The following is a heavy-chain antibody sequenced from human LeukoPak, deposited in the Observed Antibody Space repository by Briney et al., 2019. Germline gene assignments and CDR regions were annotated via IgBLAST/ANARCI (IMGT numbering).Heavy chain of an antibody. D-gene: IGHD3-3*01. J-gene: IGHJ4*02. CDR3: ATRGSDFWSGFDF. CDR2: FDPENAEI. Sequence: ASVKVSCKLSGNTLRELPIQWVRQAGGRGLAWMAGFDPENAEIVYAQKFQGRVTMTEGTSTNTAYMELTSLTSDDTAVYYCATRGSDFWSGFDFWGQGTQVTVSS. V-gene: IGHV1-24*01. CDR1: GNTLRELP.